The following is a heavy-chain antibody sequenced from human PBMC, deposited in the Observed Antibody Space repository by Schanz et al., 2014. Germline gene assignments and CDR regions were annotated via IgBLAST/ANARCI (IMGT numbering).Heavy chain of an antibody. J-gene: IGHJ4*02. CDR2: ITYNGGTI. V-gene: IGHV3-48*04. D-gene: IGHD2-21*02. CDR1: GFTFSSYS. Sequence: EVQLVESGGGWVQPGGSLRLSCAASGFTFSSYSMNWLRQAPGKGLEWISYITYNGGTIYYADSVKGRFTVSRDNAKNSVYLQMNGLRVEDTAVYYCVRERTNYGGNSYFFDHWGQGTLVTVSS. CDR3: VRERTNYGGNSYFFDH.